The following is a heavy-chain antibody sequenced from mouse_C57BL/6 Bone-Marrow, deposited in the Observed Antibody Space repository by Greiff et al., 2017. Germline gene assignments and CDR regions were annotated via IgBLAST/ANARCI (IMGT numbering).Heavy chain of an antibody. J-gene: IGHJ4*01. CDR3: AREGVYYGSSYYARDY. D-gene: IGHD1-1*01. Sequence: QVQLQQPGAELVRPGPSVKLSCKASGYTFTSYWLHWVKQRPGQGLEWIGVIDPSDSYTNYNQKFKGKATLTVDTSSSTAYMQLSSLTSEDSAVYYCAREGVYYGSSYYARDYWGQGTSVTVSS. V-gene: IGHV1-59*01. CDR1: GYTFTSYW. CDR2: IDPSDSYT.